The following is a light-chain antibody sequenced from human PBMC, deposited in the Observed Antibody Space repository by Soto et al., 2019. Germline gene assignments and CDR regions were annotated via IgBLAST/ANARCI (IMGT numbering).Light chain of an antibody. Sequence: EIVMTQSPATLSVSPGERATLSCRASQRVSSDLAWYHQKPGQAPRLLIYVASTRATGIPARFSGSGSGTEFTLTINSLQSEDFAVYYCQQYNNWPRTFGQGTKVEIK. CDR1: QRVSSD. CDR3: QQYNNWPRT. V-gene: IGKV3-15*01. CDR2: VAS. J-gene: IGKJ1*01.